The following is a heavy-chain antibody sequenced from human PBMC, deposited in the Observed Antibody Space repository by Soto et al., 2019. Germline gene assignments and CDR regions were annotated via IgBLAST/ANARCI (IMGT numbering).Heavy chain of an antibody. Sequence: GESLKISCKGFGYSFSSHWIAWVRQMPGKGLEWMGIIYPGDSDTRYSPSFQGQVTMSADKSISTAFVQWSSLRASDTAVYYCAKVRSTTIFDVVSLFDYWGQGTLVTVSS. CDR1: GYSFSSHW. CDR3: AKVRSTTIFDVVSLFDY. V-gene: IGHV5-51*01. D-gene: IGHD3-3*01. CDR2: IYPGDSDT. J-gene: IGHJ4*02.